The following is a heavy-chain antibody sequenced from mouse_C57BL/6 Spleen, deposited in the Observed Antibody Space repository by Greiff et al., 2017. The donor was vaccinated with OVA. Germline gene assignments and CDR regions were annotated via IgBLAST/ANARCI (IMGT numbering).Heavy chain of an antibody. V-gene: IGHV5-12*01. J-gene: IGHJ1*03. CDR2: ISNGGGST. Sequence: EVKLMESGGGLVQPGGSLKLSCAASGFTFSDYYMYWVRQTPEKRLEWVAYISNGGGSTYYPDTVKGRFTISRDNAKNTLYLQMSRLKSEDTAMYYCAKAPRNYGYFDVWGTGTTVTVSS. CDR1: GFTFSDYY. CDR3: AKAPRNYGYFDV.